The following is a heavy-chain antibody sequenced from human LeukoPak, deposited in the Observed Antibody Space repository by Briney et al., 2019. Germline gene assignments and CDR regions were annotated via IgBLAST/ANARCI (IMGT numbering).Heavy chain of an antibody. Sequence: GGSLGLSCAASGFTFSSYSMNWVRQAPGKGLEWVSSISSSSSYIYHADSVKGRFTISRDNAKNSLYLQMNSLRAEDTAVYYCARALSGTWGQGTLVTVSS. CDR3: ARALSGT. J-gene: IGHJ4*02. CDR2: ISSSSSYI. V-gene: IGHV3-21*01. D-gene: IGHD3-10*01. CDR1: GFTFSSYS.